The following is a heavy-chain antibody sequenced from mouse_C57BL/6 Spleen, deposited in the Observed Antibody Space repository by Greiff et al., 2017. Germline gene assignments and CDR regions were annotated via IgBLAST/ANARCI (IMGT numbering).Heavy chain of an antibody. CDR2: INPSSGYP. V-gene: IGHV1-7*01. J-gene: IGHJ4*01. Sequence: VQRVESGAELAKPGASVKLSCKASGYTFTSYWMHWVKQRPGQGLEWIGYINPSSGYPKSNQTFKDKATLTADKSASAAYMQLSSLTYENSAVYYCARYCGRSFYAMDYWGQGTSVTVSS. CDR3: ARYCGRSFYAMDY. CDR1: GYTFTSYW. D-gene: IGHD1-1*01.